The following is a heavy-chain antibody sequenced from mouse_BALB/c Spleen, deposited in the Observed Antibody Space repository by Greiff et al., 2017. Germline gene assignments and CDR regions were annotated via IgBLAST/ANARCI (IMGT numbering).Heavy chain of an antibody. CDR1: GFTFSSYA. J-gene: IGHJ1*01. Sequence: EVKLMESGGGLVKPGGSLKLSCAASGFTFSSYAMSWVRQTPEKRLEWVASISSGGSTYYPDSVKGRFTISRDNARNILYLQMSSLRSEDTAMYYCARRGKYEGWYFDVWGAGTTVTVSS. CDR2: ISSGGST. D-gene: IGHD2-1*01. V-gene: IGHV5-6-5*01. CDR3: ARRGKYEGWYFDV.